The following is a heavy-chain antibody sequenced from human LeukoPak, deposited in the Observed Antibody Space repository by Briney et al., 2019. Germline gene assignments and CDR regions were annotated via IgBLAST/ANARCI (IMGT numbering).Heavy chain of an antibody. CDR3: TRDRSRAEDD. V-gene: IGHV3-7*01. CDR2: INQGGSDK. D-gene: IGHD1-14*01. J-gene: IGHJ4*02. CDR1: GFTFSSCS. Sequence: GGSLRLSCAASGFTFSSCSMNWVRQAPGKGLEWVANINQGGSDKYYVDSVKGRFTISRDNANNLLYLQMNSLRGEDTAVYYCTRDRSRAEDDWGQGTLVTVSS.